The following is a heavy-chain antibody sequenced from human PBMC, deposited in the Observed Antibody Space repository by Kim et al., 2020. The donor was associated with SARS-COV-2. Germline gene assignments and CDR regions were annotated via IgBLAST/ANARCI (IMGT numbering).Heavy chain of an antibody. J-gene: IGHJ6*02. V-gene: IGHV3-74*01. CDR3: ARGSFKDGMDV. Sequence: INYADSVKVRFTISRDNAKGTVYLQMNSLRGEDTTVYYCARGSFKDGMDVWGQGTTVTVSS. CDR2: I.